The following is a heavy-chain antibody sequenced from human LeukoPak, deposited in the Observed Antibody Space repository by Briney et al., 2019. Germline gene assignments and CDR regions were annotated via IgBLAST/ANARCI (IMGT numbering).Heavy chain of an antibody. V-gene: IGHV3-7*01. CDR2: IKQDGSEK. CDR3: AREISSWYRTEGRFDP. D-gene: IGHD6-13*01. J-gene: IGHJ5*02. CDR1: GFTFSNYW. Sequence: GGSLRLSCAASGFTFSNYWMSWVRQAPGKGLEWVAHIKQDGSEKDYVDSMKGRFTISRDNAKNSLYLQMNTLRAEDTAVYYCAREISSWYRTEGRFDPWGQGTLVTVSS.